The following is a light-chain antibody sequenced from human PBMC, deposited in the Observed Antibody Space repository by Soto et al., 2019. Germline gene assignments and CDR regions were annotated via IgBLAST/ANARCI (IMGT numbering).Light chain of an antibody. CDR2: RAS. V-gene: IGKV3-15*01. CDR3: QQRGNWPLT. Sequence: EIVMTQSPATLSVSPGERATLSCRASQSVSSNLAWYQQRPGQAPRLLIYRASTRATGVPARFSGSGSGTEFTLTISNLEPEDFAVYYCQQRGNWPLTFGGGTKVDIK. CDR1: QSVSSN. J-gene: IGKJ4*01.